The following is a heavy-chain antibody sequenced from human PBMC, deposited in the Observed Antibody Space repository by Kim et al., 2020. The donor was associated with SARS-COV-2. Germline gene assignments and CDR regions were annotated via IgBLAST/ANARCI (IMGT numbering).Heavy chain of an antibody. CDR3: AADLDSSSWYLTFDF. J-gene: IGHJ4*02. V-gene: IGHV1-58*01. Sequence: QKFQERVTITRDMSTSTAYMELSSLRSEDTAVYYCAADLDSSSWYLTFDFWGQGTLVTVSS. D-gene: IGHD6-13*01.